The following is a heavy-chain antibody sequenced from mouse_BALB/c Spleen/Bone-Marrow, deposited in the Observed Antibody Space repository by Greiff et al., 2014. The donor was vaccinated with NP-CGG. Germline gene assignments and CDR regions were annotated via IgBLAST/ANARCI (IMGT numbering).Heavy chain of an antibody. CDR2: INPSNGGT. J-gene: IGHJ3*01. D-gene: IGHD1-2*01. CDR3: TRPYYGYVGYAY. Sequence: QVQLKESGAELVKPGASVKLSCKASGYTFTSYYMYWVKQRPGQGLEWIGGINPSNGGTNFNEKFKSKATLTVDKSSSTAYMQLSSLTFEDSAIYYCTRPYYGYVGYAYWGQGTQVTVSA. V-gene: IGHV1S81*02. CDR1: GYTFTSYY.